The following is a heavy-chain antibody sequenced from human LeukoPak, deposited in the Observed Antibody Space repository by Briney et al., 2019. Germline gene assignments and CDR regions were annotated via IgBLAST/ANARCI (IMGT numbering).Heavy chain of an antibody. CDR1: GGSISSYY. CDR2: IYYRGST. D-gene: IGHD2-21*02. Sequence: SETLSLTCTVSGGSISSYYWSWIRQPPGKGLEWIGYIYYRGSTNYNPSLKSRVTISVDTSKNQFSLKLSSVTAADTAVYYCAREIAYCGGDCYSPHPHYYGMDVWGQGTTVTVSS. CDR3: AREIAYCGGDCYSPHPHYYGMDV. J-gene: IGHJ6*02. V-gene: IGHV4-59*01.